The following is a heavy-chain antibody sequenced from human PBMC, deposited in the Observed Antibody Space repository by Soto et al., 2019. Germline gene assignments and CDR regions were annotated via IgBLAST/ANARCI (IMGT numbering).Heavy chain of an antibody. CDR1: GVSISRGGYS. V-gene: IGHV4-30-2*01. CDR2: IYHIGST. Sequence: QLQLQDSGSGLVKPSQTLSLTCAVSGVSISRGGYSWSWIRQPQGTCLGGIGYIYHIGSTYYNPSLKSRVTISVDRSTNQSSLKMSSVTAEDTAVYYCARTLNWFDPWCQGTLVTVSS. J-gene: IGHJ5*02. CDR3: ARTLNWFDP.